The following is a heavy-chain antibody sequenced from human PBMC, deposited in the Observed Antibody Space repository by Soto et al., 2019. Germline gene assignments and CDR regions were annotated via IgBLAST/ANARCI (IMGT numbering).Heavy chain of an antibody. CDR3: ARGGPYDFWSGYFPPYYYYYMDV. CDR1: GGSISSYY. V-gene: IGHV4-59*01. D-gene: IGHD3-3*01. Sequence: SETLSLTCTVSGGSISSYYWSWIRQPPGKGLEWIGYIYYSGSTNYNPSLKSRVTISVDTSKNQFSLKLSSVTAADTAVYYRARGGPYDFWSGYFPPYYYYYMDVWGKGTTVTVSS. J-gene: IGHJ6*03. CDR2: IYYSGST.